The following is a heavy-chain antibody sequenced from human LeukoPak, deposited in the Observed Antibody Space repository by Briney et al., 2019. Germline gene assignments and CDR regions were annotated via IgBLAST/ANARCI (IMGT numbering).Heavy chain of an antibody. J-gene: IGHJ4*02. CDR2: VRSKAYGGTT. D-gene: IGHD3-9*01. Sequence: QTGGSLRLSSTASGFTFGDYAMSWFRQAPGKGLEWVGFVRSKAYGGTTEYAASVKGRFTISRDDSKSIVYLQMNSLKTEDTAIYYCSRDLRFSFDYWGQGTLVTVSS. CDR1: GFTFGDYA. V-gene: IGHV3-49*03. CDR3: SRDLRFSFDY.